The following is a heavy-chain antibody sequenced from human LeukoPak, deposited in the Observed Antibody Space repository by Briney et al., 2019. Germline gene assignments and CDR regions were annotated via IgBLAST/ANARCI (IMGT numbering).Heavy chain of an antibody. D-gene: IGHD6-19*01. V-gene: IGHV4-4*07. Sequence: SETLSLTCSVSGGSISTYYWSWIRQPAGKGLEWIGRIKNSGDTNYNPSLESRVTLSLDTSKNQFSLNLSSVTAADTAVYYCAREGSSSGWRPFDIWGQGTAVTVSS. J-gene: IGHJ3*02. CDR3: AREGSSSGWRPFDI. CDR1: GGSISTYY. CDR2: IKNSGDT.